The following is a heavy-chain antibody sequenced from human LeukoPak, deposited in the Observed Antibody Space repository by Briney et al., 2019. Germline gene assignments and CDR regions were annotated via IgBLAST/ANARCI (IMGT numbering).Heavy chain of an antibody. CDR1: GGSISSGGYY. Sequence: PSQTLSLTCTVSGGSISSGGYYWSWIRQPPGKGLEWIGYIYHSGSTYYNPSLKSRVTISVDRSKNQFSLKLSSVTAADTAVYYCASSGEVLRYFDWYYFDYWGQGTLVTVSS. J-gene: IGHJ4*02. V-gene: IGHV4-30-2*01. CDR3: ASSGEVLRYFDWYYFDY. D-gene: IGHD3-9*01. CDR2: IYHSGST.